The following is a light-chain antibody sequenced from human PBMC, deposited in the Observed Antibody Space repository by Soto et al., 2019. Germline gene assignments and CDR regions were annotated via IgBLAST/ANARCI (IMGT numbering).Light chain of an antibody. Sequence: QSALTQPASVSGSLGRSVTISCTGTSSDFGSYKFVSWYQHHPGKVPKVIIYETSKRPSGVSDRFSGSKSGNTASLTISGLQAEDEADYYCFSFTSTNTHVFGSGTKLTVL. CDR3: FSFTSTNTHV. CDR1: SSDFGSYKF. V-gene: IGLV2-23*01. CDR2: ETS. J-gene: IGLJ1*01.